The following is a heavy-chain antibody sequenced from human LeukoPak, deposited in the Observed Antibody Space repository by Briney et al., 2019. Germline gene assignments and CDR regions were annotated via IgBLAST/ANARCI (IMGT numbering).Heavy chain of an antibody. CDR2: IHNSGTT. D-gene: IGHD5-18*01. Sequence: SETLSLTCAVSGGPFSGYFWSWIRQSSGKGLEWIGEIHNSGTTNYNPSLNSRVTISEDTSKNQFYLNLSSVTAADTAVYYCARKGTLRSRIQLWSYYMDVWGKGTTVTVSS. J-gene: IGHJ6*03. CDR1: GGPFSGYF. V-gene: IGHV4-34*01. CDR3: ARKGTLRSRIQLWSYYMDV.